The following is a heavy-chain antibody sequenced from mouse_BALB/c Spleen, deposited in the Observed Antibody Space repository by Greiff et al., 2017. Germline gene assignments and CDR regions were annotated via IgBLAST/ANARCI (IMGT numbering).Heavy chain of an antibody. CDR1: GFTFSDYY. D-gene: IGHD2-4*01. CDR2: ISDGGSYT. CDR3: AREGYDYDRAMDY. V-gene: IGHV5-4*02. J-gene: IGHJ4*01. Sequence: EVQLMESGGGLVKPGGSLKLSCAASGFTFSDYYMYWVRQTPEKRLEWVATISDGGSYTYYPDSVKGRFTISRDNAKNNLYLQMSSLKSEDTAMYYCAREGYDYDRAMDYWGQGTSVTVSS.